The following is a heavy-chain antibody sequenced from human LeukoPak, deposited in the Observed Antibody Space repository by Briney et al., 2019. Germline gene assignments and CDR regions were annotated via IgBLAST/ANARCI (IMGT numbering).Heavy chain of an antibody. J-gene: IGHJ4*02. CDR2: IIPIFGTA. Sequence: SVKVSCKASGGTFSSYAISWVRQAPGQGLEWMGGIIPIFGTANYAQKFQGRVTITADKSTSTAYMELSSLRSEDTAVYYCARDAAAAGSNQHWGQGTLVTVSS. V-gene: IGHV1-69*06. CDR3: ARDAAAAGSNQH. D-gene: IGHD6-13*01. CDR1: GGTFSSYA.